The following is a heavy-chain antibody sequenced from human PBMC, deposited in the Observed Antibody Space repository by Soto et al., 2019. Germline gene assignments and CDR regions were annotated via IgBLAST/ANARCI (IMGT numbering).Heavy chain of an antibody. CDR3: AREYCSGGSCYFGSKTDWFDP. CDR1: GGTFSSYA. Sequence: QVQLVQSGAEVKKPGSSVKVSCTASGGTFSSYAISWVRQAPGQGLEWMGGIIPIFGTANYAQKFQGRVTITADESTSTAYMELSSLRSEDTAVYYCAREYCSGGSCYFGSKTDWFDPWGQGTLVTVSS. J-gene: IGHJ5*02. CDR2: IIPIFGTA. V-gene: IGHV1-69*01. D-gene: IGHD2-15*01.